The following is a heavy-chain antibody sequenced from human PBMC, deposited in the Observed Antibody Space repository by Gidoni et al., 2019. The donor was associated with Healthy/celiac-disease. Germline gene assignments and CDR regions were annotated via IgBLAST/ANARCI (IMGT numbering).Heavy chain of an antibody. V-gene: IGHV1-3*01. CDR2: INAGNGNT. CDR1: GYTFTSYA. CDR3: ARDGPATAILDY. D-gene: IGHD2-2*02. J-gene: IGHJ4*02. Sequence: QLQLVQSGAEAKKPGASVKVSCKASGYTFTSYAMHWVRQAPGQRLEWMRWINAGNGNTKNSQKFQGRDTITRDTSASTAYMELSSLRSEDTAVYYCARDGPATAILDYWGQGTLVTVSS.